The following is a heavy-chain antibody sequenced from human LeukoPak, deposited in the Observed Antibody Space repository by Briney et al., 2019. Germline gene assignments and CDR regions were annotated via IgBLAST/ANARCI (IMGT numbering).Heavy chain of an antibody. D-gene: IGHD4-17*01. CDR1: GYTFTSYY. V-gene: IGHV1-18*04. CDR2: ISAYIGNT. J-gene: IGHJ5*02. Sequence: KPGASVKVSCKASGYTFTSYYMHWGRQAPGQGLERMGRISAYIGNTNYAQKLQGRVTMTTDTSTSTAYMELRSLRSDDTAVYYCARDDYGDSKGWFDPWGQGTLVTVSS. CDR3: ARDDYGDSKGWFDP.